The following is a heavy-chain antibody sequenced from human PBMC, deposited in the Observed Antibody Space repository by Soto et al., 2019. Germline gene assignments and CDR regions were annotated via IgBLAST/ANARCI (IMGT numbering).Heavy chain of an antibody. CDR1: GFTFSSYS. D-gene: IGHD6-13*01. J-gene: IGHJ6*03. V-gene: IGHV3-21*01. CDR2: ISSSSSYI. CDR3: ARRGYCSRWPNVQLDG. Sequence: GGSLRLSCAASGFTFSSYSMNWVRQAPGKGLEWVSSISSSSSYIYYADSVKGRFTISRDNAKNSLYLQMNSLRAEDTAVYYCARRGYCSRWPNVQLDGWGKGTTVT.